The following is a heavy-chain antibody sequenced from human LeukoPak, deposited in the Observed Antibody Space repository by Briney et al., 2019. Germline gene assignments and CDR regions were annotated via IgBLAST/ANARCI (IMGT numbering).Heavy chain of an antibody. CDR3: ARDSFGGTTLTNFDY. J-gene: IGHJ4*02. CDR2: INSDGSST. D-gene: IGHD4-17*01. CDR1: GFTFSSYW. Sequence: GGSLRLSCAASGFTFSSYWMHWVRQAPGKGLVWVSRINSDGSSTSYADSVKGRFTISRDNAKNTLYLQMNSLRAEDTAVYYCARDSFGGTTLTNFDYWGQGTLVTVSS. V-gene: IGHV3-74*01.